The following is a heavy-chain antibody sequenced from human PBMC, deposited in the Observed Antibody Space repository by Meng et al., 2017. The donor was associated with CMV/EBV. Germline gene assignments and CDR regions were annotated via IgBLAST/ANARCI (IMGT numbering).Heavy chain of an antibody. CDR2: IKQDGSEK. Sequence: GESLKISCAASGFTFSSYWMSWVRQAPGKGLEWVANIKQDGSEKYYVDSVKGRFTISRDNAKNSLYLQMNSLRAEDTAVYYCARGTKYHLRRGFDYWGQGTLVTVSS. D-gene: IGHD2-2*01. V-gene: IGHV3-7*01. CDR1: GFTFSSYW. CDR3: ARGTKYHLRRGFDY. J-gene: IGHJ4*02.